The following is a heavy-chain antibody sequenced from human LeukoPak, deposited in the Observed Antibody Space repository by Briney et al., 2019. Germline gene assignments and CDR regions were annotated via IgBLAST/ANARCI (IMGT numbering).Heavy chain of an antibody. Sequence: PGGALRLSCAASGFDFGRFWMSWVRQAPGKGLEWVANIKQDGSEKYYVDSVKGRFTISRDNAKNSLYLQMNSLRAEDTAVYYCARTRDNYYYMDVWGKGTTVTVSS. CDR1: GFDFGRFW. CDR2: IKQDGSEK. CDR3: ARTRDNYYYMDV. J-gene: IGHJ6*03. D-gene: IGHD2-2*01. V-gene: IGHV3-7*01.